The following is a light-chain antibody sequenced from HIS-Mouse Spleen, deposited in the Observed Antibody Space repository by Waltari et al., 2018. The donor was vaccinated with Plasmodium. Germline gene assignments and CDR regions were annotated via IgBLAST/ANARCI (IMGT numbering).Light chain of an antibody. J-gene: IGLJ2*01. CDR1: SSNIGNNY. V-gene: IGLV1-51*01. Sequence: QSVLTQPPSVSAAPGQKVTISCSGSSSNIGNNYVSWYQQLPGPAPKLLIYDNNKLPSGIPERFSGSKSGTSATLGITGLQTGDEADYYCGTWDSSLSAGVVFGGGTKLTVL. CDR2: DNN. CDR3: GTWDSSLSAGVV.